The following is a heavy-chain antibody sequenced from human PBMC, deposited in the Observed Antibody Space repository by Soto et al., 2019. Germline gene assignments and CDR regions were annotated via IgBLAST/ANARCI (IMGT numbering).Heavy chain of an antibody. CDR3: ARGPTIFGVGVDAFDI. CDR1: GFTLSSYA. D-gene: IGHD3-3*01. J-gene: IGHJ3*02. V-gene: IGHV3-23*01. CDR2: ISGSGDFT. Sequence: EVQMLESGGGLVQPGGSLRLSCAASGFTLSSYALSWVRQAPGQGLEWVSGISGSGDFTFDADSVRGRFTISRDNSVNTLYLQMNSLRVEDTAVYYCARGPTIFGVGVDAFDIWGQGTMATVSS.